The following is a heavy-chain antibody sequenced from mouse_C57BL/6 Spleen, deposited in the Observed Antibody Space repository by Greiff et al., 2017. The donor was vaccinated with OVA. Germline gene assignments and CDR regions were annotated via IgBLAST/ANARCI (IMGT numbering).Heavy chain of an antibody. CDR2: ISYDGSN. Sequence: EVQRVESGPGLVKPSQSLSLTCSVTGYSITSGYYWNWIRQFPGNKLEWMGYISYDGSNNYNPSLKNRISITRDTSKNQFFLKLNSVTTEDTATYYCASEGYWAMDYWGQGTSVTVSS. CDR3: ASEGYWAMDY. CDR1: GYSITSGYY. V-gene: IGHV3-6*01. J-gene: IGHJ4*01.